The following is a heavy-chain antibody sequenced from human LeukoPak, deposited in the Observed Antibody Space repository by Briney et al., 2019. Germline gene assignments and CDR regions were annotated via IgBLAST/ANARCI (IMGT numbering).Heavy chain of an antibody. D-gene: IGHD3-10*01. CDR3: ASLYYGSGSYYSH. Sequence: GASVKVSCKASGYTFTGYYMHWVRQAPGQGLEWMGWINPNSGGTNYAQKFQGRVTMTRDTSISTAYMKLSRLRSDDTAVYYCASLYYGSGSYYSHWGQGTLVTVSS. CDR2: INPNSGGT. J-gene: IGHJ4*02. CDR1: GYTFTGYY. V-gene: IGHV1-2*02.